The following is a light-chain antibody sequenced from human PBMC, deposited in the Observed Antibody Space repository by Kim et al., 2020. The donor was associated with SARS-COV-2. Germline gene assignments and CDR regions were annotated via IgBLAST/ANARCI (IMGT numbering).Light chain of an antibody. CDR1: QSISSW. J-gene: IGKJ4*01. V-gene: IGKV1-5*03. Sequence: ASVGDRVTITCRASQSISSWLAWYQLKPVKAPKLLIYKASSLESGVPSRFSGSGSGTEFTLTISSLQPDDFATYYCQQYKSYSFTFGGGTKVDIK. CDR2: KAS. CDR3: QQYKSYSFT.